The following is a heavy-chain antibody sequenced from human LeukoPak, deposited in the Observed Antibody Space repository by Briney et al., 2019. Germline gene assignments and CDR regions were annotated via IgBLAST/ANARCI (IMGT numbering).Heavy chain of an antibody. CDR2: IYYSGST. CDR1: GGSISSSSYY. V-gene: IGHV4-39*01. J-gene: IGHJ4*02. D-gene: IGHD3-22*01. CDR3: ARRAYYYDSSGYQYYFDY. Sequence: SGTLSLTCAVSGGSISSSSYYWGWIRQPPGKGLEWIGSIYYSGSTYYNPSLKSRVTISVDTSKNQFSLKLSSVTAADTAVYYCARRAYYYDSSGYQYYFDYWGQGTLVTVSS.